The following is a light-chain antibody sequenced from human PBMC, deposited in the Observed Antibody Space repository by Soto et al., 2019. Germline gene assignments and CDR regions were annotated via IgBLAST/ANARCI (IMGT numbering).Light chain of an antibody. CDR2: GAS. Sequence: DIVLTQSPGTLSLSPGERATLSCRASQSVSSSYLAWYQQKPGQAPRHLIYGASSRATGIPDRFSGSGSGTDFTLTISRLETEDFAVYYCQQYGISPWTFGQGTKVEIK. CDR1: QSVSSSY. V-gene: IGKV3-20*01. CDR3: QQYGISPWT. J-gene: IGKJ1*01.